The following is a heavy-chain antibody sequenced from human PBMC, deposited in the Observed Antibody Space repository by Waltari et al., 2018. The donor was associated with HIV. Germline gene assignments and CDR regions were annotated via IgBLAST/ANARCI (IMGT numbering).Heavy chain of an antibody. CDR1: GYTFTSYG. J-gene: IGHJ4*02. D-gene: IGHD2-15*01. CDR3: ARDICNGGSCYSYYFDY. CDR2: INPDNGGT. V-gene: IGHV1-2*02. Sequence: QVQLVQSGAEVKKPGASVKVSCKASGYTFTSYGISWVRQAPGQGLEWMGWINPDNGGTKYAQKFQGRVTMTRDTSISTAYMELSRLRSDDTAVYYCARDICNGGSCYSYYFDYWGQGTLVTVSS.